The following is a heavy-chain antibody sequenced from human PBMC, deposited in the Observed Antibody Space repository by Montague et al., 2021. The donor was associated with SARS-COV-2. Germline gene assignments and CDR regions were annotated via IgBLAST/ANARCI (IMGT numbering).Heavy chain of an antibody. Sequence: CAISGDSVSVHRVSWHWNRQSLSRRLERLGRTYYRSRWFDYYEVSMQGRISIKADTSKNQFSLQLDSVTPEDTAVYYCARGGGLGPYTGYAFDIWGQGTLVTVSS. CDR1: GDSVSVHRVS. D-gene: IGHD3-16*01. V-gene: IGHV6-1*01. CDR3: ARGGGLGPYTGYAFDI. CDR2: TYYRSRWFD. J-gene: IGHJ3*02.